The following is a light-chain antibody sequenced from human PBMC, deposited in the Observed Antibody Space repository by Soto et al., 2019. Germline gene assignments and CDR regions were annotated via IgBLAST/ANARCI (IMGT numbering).Light chain of an antibody. CDR2: GAA. Sequence: EIVMTQSPATLSVSPGERATLSCRASQSVSSNLAWYQQQPGQAPRLLINGAATRATGIPARFSGSGSGTEFTLTISSLQAEDFAVDYCQQYNNWPRTFGQGTKVDIK. V-gene: IGKV3-15*01. CDR3: QQYNNWPRT. CDR1: QSVSSN. J-gene: IGKJ1*01.